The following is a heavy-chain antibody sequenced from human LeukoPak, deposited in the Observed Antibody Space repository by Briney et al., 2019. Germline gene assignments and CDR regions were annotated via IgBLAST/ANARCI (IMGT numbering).Heavy chain of an antibody. D-gene: IGHD6-19*01. J-gene: IGHJ5*02. CDR1: GFTFSSYS. V-gene: IGHV3-21*01. CDR2: ISSSSSYI. Sequence: PGGSLRLSCAASGFTFSSYSMNWVRQAPGKGLEWVSSISSSSSYIYYADSVKGRFTISRDNAKNSLYLQMNSLRAEDTAVYYCAKDPLPTNYQAVAGTSWFDPWGQGTLVTVSS. CDR3: AKDPLPTNYQAVAGTSWFDP.